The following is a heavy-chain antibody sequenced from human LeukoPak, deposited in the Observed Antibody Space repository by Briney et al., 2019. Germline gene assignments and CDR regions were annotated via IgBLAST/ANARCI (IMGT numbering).Heavy chain of an antibody. V-gene: IGHV4-4*02. CDR1: GGSISSANW. J-gene: IGHJ3*02. CDR3: TREGPNDYNNPTDAFDI. D-gene: IGHD4-11*01. CDR2: IHHSGTT. Sequence: PSETLSLTCAVSGGSISSANWWSWVRQPPGKGLEWIGEIHHSGTTTYNPSLKSRLTISVDKSKNQFFLTLNSVTAADTAVYFCTREGPNDYNNPTDAFDIWGQGTMVTVSS.